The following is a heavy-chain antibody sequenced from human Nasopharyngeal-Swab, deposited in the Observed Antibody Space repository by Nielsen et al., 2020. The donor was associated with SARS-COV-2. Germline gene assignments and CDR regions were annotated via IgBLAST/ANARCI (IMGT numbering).Heavy chain of an antibody. CDR3: ARVFEYSSSSYDY. CDR1: GCTLTSYA. CDR2: INAGNGNT. D-gene: IGHD6-6*01. Sequence: ASVKAPCKASGCTLTSYAMHWVRQAPGQRLEWMGWINAGNGNTKYSQKFQGRITITMDTSASTAYMEMSSLRSEDTSVYYCARVFEYSSSSYDYWGQGTLVTVSS. J-gene: IGHJ4*02. V-gene: IGHV1-3*01.